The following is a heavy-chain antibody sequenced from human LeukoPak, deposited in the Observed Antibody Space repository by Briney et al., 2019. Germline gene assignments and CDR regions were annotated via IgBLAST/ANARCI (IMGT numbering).Heavy chain of an antibody. D-gene: IGHD2-21*02. J-gene: IGHJ6*02. CDR2: IKQDGSEK. Sequence: GGSLRLSCAASGFTFSSYWMSWVRQAPGKGLEWVANIKQDGSEKYYVDSVKGRFTISRDNAKNSLYLQMNSLRAEDTAVYYCARDGLCGGDCYSGDYYYYGMDVWGQGTTVTVSS. V-gene: IGHV3-7*01. CDR3: ARDGLCGGDCYSGDYYYYGMDV. CDR1: GFTFSSYW.